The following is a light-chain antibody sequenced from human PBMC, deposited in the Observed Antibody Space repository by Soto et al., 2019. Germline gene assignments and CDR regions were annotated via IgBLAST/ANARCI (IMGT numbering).Light chain of an antibody. CDR2: GAS. Sequence: EIVLTQSPGTLSLSPGERATLSCRASRSISSTYLAWYQQKPGQAPRLLIYGASSRATGIPDRFSGSGSGTDVTLTISRLETEDFAVYYCEQYGCSPPYTFGQGTKLEIK. CDR3: EQYGCSPPYT. J-gene: IGKJ2*01. CDR1: RSISSTY. V-gene: IGKV3-20*01.